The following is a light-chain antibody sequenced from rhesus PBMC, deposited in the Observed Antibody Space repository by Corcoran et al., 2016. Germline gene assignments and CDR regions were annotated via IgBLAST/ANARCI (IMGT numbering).Light chain of an antibody. J-gene: IGLJ1*01. Sequence: QPALTQPRSLSGSPGQSITISCTGTCSEIGRYNNVSWYQLVPGTAPKLIIYEVSQRPSGVSGRFSGSKSGDTASLTISGLQAEDEADYYCCSNAGSNTYAFGDGTRLSVL. CDR3: CSNAGSNTYA. CDR1: CSEIGRYNN. CDR2: EVS. V-gene: IGLV2-32*02.